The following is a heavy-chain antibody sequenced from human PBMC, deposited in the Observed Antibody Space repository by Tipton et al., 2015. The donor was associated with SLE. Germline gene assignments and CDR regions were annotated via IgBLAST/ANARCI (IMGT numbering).Heavy chain of an antibody. J-gene: IGHJ4*02. CDR1: GGSISSYF. Sequence: TLSLTCTVSGGSISSYFWSWFRQPPGKGLEWIGSIYYSGSTYYNPSFMSRVTISVDPSKNQVSLMLSSVSAADTAVYYCARHGEHGDYWGQGTLVTVSS. D-gene: IGHD1/OR15-1a*01. CDR2: IYYSGST. V-gene: IGHV4-59*08. CDR3: ARHGEHGDY.